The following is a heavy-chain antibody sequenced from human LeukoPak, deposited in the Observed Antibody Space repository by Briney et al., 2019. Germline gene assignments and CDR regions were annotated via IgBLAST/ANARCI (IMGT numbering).Heavy chain of an antibody. CDR3: ARGVRQWLLTYYFDY. Sequence: PGGSLRLSCAASGFTFSSYSMNWVRQAPGKGLEWVSYISSSGSTIYYADSVKGRFTISRDNAKNSLYLQMNSLRAEDTAVYYCARGVRQWLLTYYFDYWGQGTLFTVSS. D-gene: IGHD6-19*01. J-gene: IGHJ4*02. CDR2: ISSSGSTI. CDR1: GFTFSSYS. V-gene: IGHV3-48*04.